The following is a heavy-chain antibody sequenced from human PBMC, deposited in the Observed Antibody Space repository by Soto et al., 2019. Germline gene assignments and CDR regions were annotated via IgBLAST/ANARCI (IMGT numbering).Heavy chain of an antibody. D-gene: IGHD6-13*01. CDR2: LYSDGRT. CDR1: GFIVSSSY. V-gene: IGHV3-53*02. J-gene: IGHJ4*02. Sequence: DVPLVETGGGLIQPGGSLRLSCAASGFIVSSSYMSWVRQAPGKGLEWVSVLYSDGRTYYADSVKGRFTISRDNSKNTLYLQTNSLSAEDTAVYYCARCSGWYGQCYFDCWGQGTLVTVSS. CDR3: ARCSGWYGQCYFDC.